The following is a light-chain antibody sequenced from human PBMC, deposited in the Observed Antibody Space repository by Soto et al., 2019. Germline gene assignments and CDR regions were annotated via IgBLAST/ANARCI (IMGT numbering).Light chain of an antibody. J-gene: IGKJ1*01. CDR1: QSISSW. V-gene: IGKV1-5*01. CDR2: DAS. CDR3: QQYNSYSRT. Sequence: DIQMTQSPSTLSASVGDRVTITCRASQSISSWLAWYQQKPGKAPKLLIYDASSLESGVPSRFSGSGSGTELTLTLSSLQPDDFATYYCQQYNSYSRTFGQGTKVEIK.